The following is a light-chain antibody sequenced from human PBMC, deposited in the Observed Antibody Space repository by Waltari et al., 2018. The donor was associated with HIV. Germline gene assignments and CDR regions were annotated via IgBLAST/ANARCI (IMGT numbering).Light chain of an antibody. J-gene: IGLJ1*01. CDR1: PSHIGNNY. Sequence: QSVLTQPPSVSAAPGPKVTISCSGSPSHIGNNYVSWYQRLPGTAPKLRIYDNSERPSGIPDRFSGSKSGTSATLGITGLQTGDEADYYCGTWDSSLSAVVFGTGTKVTVL. V-gene: IGLV1-51*01. CDR3: GTWDSSLSAVV. CDR2: DNS.